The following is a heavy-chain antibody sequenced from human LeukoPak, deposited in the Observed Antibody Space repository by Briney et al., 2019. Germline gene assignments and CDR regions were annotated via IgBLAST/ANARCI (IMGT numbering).Heavy chain of an antibody. CDR1: GGSISSYY. CDR3: ARERDGYHGFVDY. V-gene: IGHV4-59*01. Sequence: SETLSLTCTVSGGSISSYYWSWIRQPPGKGLELIGYIYYSGGTNYNPSLKSRVTISVDTSKNQFSLKLSSVTAADTAEYYCARERDGYHGFVDYWGQGTLVTVSS. CDR2: IYYSGGT. D-gene: IGHD5-24*01. J-gene: IGHJ4*02.